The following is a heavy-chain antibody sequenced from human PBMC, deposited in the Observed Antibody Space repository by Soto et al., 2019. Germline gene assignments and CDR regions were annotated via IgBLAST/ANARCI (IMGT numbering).Heavy chain of an antibody. CDR2: IIPILGIA. V-gene: IGHV1-69*02. J-gene: IGHJ3*02. D-gene: IGHD3-10*01. CDR1: GGTFSSYT. Sequence: QVQLVQSGAEVKKPGSSVKVSCKASGGTFSSYTVSWVRQAPGQGLEWMGRIIPILGIANYAQKFQGRVTSTADKSTSTAYLELSSLRSEDTAVYYCATFTDMDYGSGSPNDAFDIWGQGTMVIVSS. CDR3: ATFTDMDYGSGSPNDAFDI.